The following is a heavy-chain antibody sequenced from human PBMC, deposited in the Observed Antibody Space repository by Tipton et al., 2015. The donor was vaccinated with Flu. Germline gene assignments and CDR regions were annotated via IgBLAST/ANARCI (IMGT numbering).Heavy chain of an antibody. D-gene: IGHD6-6*01. CDR1: GYTLTSYG. J-gene: IGHJ6*02. CDR2: ISAYNGNT. V-gene: IGHV1-18*01. CDR3: ARDDSSSSWGYYYYGMDV. Sequence: QVQLVQSGAEVKKPGASVKVSCKASGYTLTSYGISWVRQAPGQGLEWMGWISAYNGNTNYAQKLQGRVTMTTDTSTSTAYMELRSLRSDDTAVYYWARDDSSSSWGYYYYGMDVWGQGTTVTVSS.